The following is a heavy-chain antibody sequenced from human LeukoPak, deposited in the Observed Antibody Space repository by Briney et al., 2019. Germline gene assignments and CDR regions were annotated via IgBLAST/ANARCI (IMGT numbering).Heavy chain of an antibody. J-gene: IGHJ5*02. V-gene: IGHV3-48*01. CDR1: GFTFSSYS. D-gene: IGHD2-15*01. Sequence: GGSLRLSCAAPGFTFSSYSMNWVRQAPGKGLEWVSYISSSSSTIYYADSVKGRFTISRDNAKNSLYLQMNSLRAEDTAVYYCAKDQVYCSGGSCYYNWFDPWGQGTLVTVSS. CDR3: AKDQVYCSGGSCYYNWFDP. CDR2: ISSSSSTI.